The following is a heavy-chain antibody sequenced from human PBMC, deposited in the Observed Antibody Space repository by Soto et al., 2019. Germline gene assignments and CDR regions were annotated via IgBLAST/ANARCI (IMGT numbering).Heavy chain of an antibody. CDR1: SGSISVTNVF. J-gene: IGHJ4*02. D-gene: IGHD1-20*01. Sequence: SETLSLTCTVSSGSISVTNVFWGWVRQPPGKGLEWIGNIDYSGTAYFSPSLATRVTFHVDTSKNQFSLTLYSVTAADTAVYYWARITGRQLDYWGQGILVTVSS. V-gene: IGHV4-39*01. CDR2: IDYSGTA. CDR3: ARITGRQLDY.